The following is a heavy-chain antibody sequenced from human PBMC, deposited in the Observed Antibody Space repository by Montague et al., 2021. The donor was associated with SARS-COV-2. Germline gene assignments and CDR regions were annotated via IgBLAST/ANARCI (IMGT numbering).Heavy chain of an antibody. CDR2: IYYSGST. V-gene: IGHV4-39*07. D-gene: IGHD3-10*01. CDR3: AGKSITMVQGVIMGAFGI. J-gene: IGHJ3*02. Sequence: SETLSLTCTVSGGSISSSSYYWGWIRQPPGKGLEWIGSIYYSGSTYYNPSLKSRVTISVDTSKNQFSLKLSSVTAADTAVYYCAGKSITMVQGVIMGAFGIWGQGTMVTVSS. CDR1: GGSISSSSYY.